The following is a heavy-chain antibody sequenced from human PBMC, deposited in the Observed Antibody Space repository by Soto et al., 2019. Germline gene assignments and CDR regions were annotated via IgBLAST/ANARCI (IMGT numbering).Heavy chain of an antibody. J-gene: IGHJ5*02. Sequence: SVKVSCKASGGTFSSYAISWVRQAPGQGLEWIGGIIPIFGTANYAQKFQGRVIISVDRSKNQFSLKLSSVIAADTAVYYCAREAYGDYVGYFDPWGQGTLVTVS. CDR3: AREAYGDYVGYFDP. V-gene: IGHV1-69*06. D-gene: IGHD4-17*01. CDR2: IIPIFGTA. CDR1: GGTFSSYA.